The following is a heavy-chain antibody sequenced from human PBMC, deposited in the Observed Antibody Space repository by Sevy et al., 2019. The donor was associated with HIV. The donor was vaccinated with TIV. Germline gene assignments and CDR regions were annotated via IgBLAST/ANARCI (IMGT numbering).Heavy chain of an antibody. CDR1: GFTVSNNY. Sequence: GGSLRLSCAASGFTVSNNYMSWVRQAPGTGLEWVSVIYTGGGTYYADSVKGRFTIARDNSKNTLYLQMNSLRAEDTAVYYCVREDRYGAGAFDIWGQGTMVTVSS. J-gene: IGHJ3*02. D-gene: IGHD3-10*01. CDR3: VREDRYGAGAFDI. V-gene: IGHV3-53*01. CDR2: IYTGGGT.